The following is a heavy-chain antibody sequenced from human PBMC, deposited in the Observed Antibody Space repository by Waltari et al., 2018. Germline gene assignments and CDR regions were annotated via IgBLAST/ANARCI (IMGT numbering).Heavy chain of an antibody. CDR2: MYYSGST. CDR1: GDSLSSCRYY. D-gene: IGHD2-15*01. J-gene: IGHJ4*02. Sequence: QLQLQESGPGLVKASETLSLTFTVSGDSLSSCRYYWGGLRQPPGKGLEWIGNMYYSGSTYYNPSLKSRVTISGDTSKSQFSLKLSSVTAADTSMYYCVRHARTTSGGKHFDHWGQGMLVTVSP. CDR3: VRHARTTSGGKHFDH. V-gene: IGHV4-39*01.